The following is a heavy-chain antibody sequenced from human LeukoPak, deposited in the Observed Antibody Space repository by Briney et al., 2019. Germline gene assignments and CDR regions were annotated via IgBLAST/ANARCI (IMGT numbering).Heavy chain of an antibody. CDR2: INHSGST. J-gene: IGHJ4*02. Sequence: SETLSLTCAVYGGSFSGYYWSWIRQPPGKGLEWIGEINHSGSTNYNPSLKSRVTISVDTSKNQFSLKLSSVTAADTAVYYCARGLRRLRPFDYWGQGTLVTVSS. D-gene: IGHD4-17*01. CDR1: GGSFSGYY. CDR3: ARGLRRLRPFDY. V-gene: IGHV4-34*01.